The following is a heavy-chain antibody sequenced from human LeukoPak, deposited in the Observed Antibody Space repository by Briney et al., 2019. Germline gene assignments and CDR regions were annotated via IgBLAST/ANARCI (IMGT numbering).Heavy chain of an antibody. V-gene: IGHV3-74*01. D-gene: IGHD2-15*01. CDR1: GFTFSSHW. Sequence: PGGSLRLSCAASGFTFSSHWMHWVRQAPGKGLVWVSRINSDGSSISYADSVKGRFTISRDNAKNTLYLQMNSLRAEDTAVYYCARGPTPGRYYYYGMDVWGQGTTVTVSS. J-gene: IGHJ6*02. CDR2: INSDGSSI. CDR3: ARGPTPGRYYYYGMDV.